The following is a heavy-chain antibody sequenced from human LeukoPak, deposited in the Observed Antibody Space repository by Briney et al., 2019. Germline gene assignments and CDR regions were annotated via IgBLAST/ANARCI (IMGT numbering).Heavy chain of an antibody. J-gene: IGHJ4*02. CDR1: GGSINNYY. Sequence: PSETLSLTCTVSGGSINNYYWSWMRQPPGRGLEWIGDIYDSGSTNYNPSLQSRVTISVDTSKNQFSLKLSSVTAADTAVYYCARVRDGSGSYRRPIDSWGQGTLVTVSS. V-gene: IGHV4-59*08. CDR2: IYDSGST. D-gene: IGHD3-10*01. CDR3: ARVRDGSGSYRRPIDS.